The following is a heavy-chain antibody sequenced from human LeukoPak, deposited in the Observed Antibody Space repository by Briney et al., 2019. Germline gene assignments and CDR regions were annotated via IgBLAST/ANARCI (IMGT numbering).Heavy chain of an antibody. J-gene: IGHJ4*02. D-gene: IGHD3-22*01. CDR3: ARESSGYFY. CDR1: GFTFSTYS. Sequence: GGSLRLSCAASGFTFSTYSLNWVRQAPGKGLEWVSSISSGSSFIYYADSVKGRFTISRDNAKNSLFLQMNSLRAEDTAVYYCARESSGYFYWGQGTLVTVSS. V-gene: IGHV3-21*01. CDR2: ISSGSSFI.